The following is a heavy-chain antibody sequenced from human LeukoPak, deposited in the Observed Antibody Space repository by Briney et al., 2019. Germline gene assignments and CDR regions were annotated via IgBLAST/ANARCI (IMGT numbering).Heavy chain of an antibody. CDR3: ARAVHYYENSGPDY. CDR2: ISYDGSSK. J-gene: IGHJ4*02. CDR1: GFTFSSYA. D-gene: IGHD3-22*01. Sequence: PGGSLRLSCAASGFTFSSYAMRWVRQAPGKGLEWVAVISYDGSSKYYADSVKGRFTISRDNSKNTLYLQMNSVRPEDTAVYYCARAVHYYENSGPDYWGQGTLVIVSS. V-gene: IGHV3-30-3*01.